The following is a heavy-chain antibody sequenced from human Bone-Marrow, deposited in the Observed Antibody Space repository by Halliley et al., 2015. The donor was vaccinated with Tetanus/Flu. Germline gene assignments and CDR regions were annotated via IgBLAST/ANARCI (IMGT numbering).Heavy chain of an antibody. J-gene: IGHJ4*02. Sequence: SLRLSCAASGFTFDEYAMHWVRQGPGKGLEWVSRITWNSGHIAYADSVKGRFTISRDNAKSSLYLQMNSLRAEDTALYYCVKDRRGLAVADFDFWGQGTLVTVSS. CDR3: VKDRRGLAVADFDF. V-gene: IGHV3-9*01. D-gene: IGHD6-19*01. CDR1: GFTFDEYA. CDR2: ITWNSGHI.